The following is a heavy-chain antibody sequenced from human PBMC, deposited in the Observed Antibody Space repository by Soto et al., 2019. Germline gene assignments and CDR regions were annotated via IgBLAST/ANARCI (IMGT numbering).Heavy chain of an antibody. V-gene: IGHV3-30*18. J-gene: IGHJ4*02. D-gene: IGHD6-19*01. CDR1: GFTFSDYA. CDR2: VSHDGRNT. Sequence: VQLVESGGGVVQPGRSLRLSCAASGFTFSDYAMHWVRQAPGKGLEWVAVVSHDGRNTHYADSVKGRFTISRDSSKNRGGGGGTSLRAEDTAVYYCAKGGRQWLVTSDFNYWGQGALVTVSS. CDR3: AKGGRQWLVTSDFNY.